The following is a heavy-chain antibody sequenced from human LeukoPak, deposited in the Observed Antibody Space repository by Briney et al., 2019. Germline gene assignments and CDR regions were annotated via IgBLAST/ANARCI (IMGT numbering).Heavy chain of an antibody. D-gene: IGHD3-10*01. V-gene: IGHV4-31*03. J-gene: IGHJ4*02. CDR2: IYYSGST. CDR1: GGSISSGGYY. Sequence: SETLSLTCTVSGGSISSGGYYWSWIRQHPGKGLEWIGYIYYSGSTYYNPSLKSGVTISVDTSKNQFSLKLSSVTAADTAVYYCARIRITMVRGVIMVNYYFDYWGQGTLVTVSS. CDR3: ARIRITMVRGVIMVNYYFDY.